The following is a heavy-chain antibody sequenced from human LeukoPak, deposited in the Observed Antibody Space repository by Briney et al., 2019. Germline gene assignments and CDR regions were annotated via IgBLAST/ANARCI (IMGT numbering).Heavy chain of an antibody. CDR2: ISGSGGTT. Sequence: GGSLRLSCTASGFIFSTCAMSWVRQAPGKGLEWVSAISGSGGTTYYADSVKGRFTISRDNAKNSLYLQMNSLRDEDTAVYYCARDLGGYEDYWGQGTLVSVSS. V-gene: IGHV3-23*01. CDR1: GFIFSTCA. D-gene: IGHD5-12*01. J-gene: IGHJ4*02. CDR3: ARDLGGYEDY.